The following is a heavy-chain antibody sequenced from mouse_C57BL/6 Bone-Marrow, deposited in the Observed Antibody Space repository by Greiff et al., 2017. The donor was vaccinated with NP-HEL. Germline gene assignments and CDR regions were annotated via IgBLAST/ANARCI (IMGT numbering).Heavy chain of an antibody. CDR1: GFSLTSYA. D-gene: IGHD1-1*02. CDR3: ASWWGGHYYAMDY. V-gene: IGHV2-9-1*01. Sequence: VKLQESGPGLVAPSQSLSITCTVSGFSLTSYAISWVRQPPGKGLEWLGVIWTGGGTNYNSALKSSLSISKDNSKSQVFLKMNSRQTDDTARYYGASWWGGHYYAMDYWGQGTSVTVSS. J-gene: IGHJ4*01. CDR2: IWTGGGT.